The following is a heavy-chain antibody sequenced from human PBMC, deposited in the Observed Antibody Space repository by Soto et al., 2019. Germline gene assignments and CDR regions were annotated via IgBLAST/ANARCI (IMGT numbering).Heavy chain of an antibody. CDR3: AASIFYYGMDV. CDR1: GYTFTNFW. V-gene: IGHV5-51*01. J-gene: IGHJ6*02. Sequence: GESLKISCKGSGYTFTNFWIGWVRQMPGKGLEWMGIIYPGDSDTKYNPSFQGQVTISADKSITTTYLQWSSLKASDTAIYYCAASIFYYGMDVWGQGTTVTVSS. CDR2: IYPGDSDT.